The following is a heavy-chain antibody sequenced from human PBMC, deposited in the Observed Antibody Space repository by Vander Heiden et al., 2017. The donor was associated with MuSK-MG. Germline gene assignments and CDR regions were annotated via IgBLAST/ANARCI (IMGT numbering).Heavy chain of an antibody. CDR1: GFTFSSYA. J-gene: IGHJ3*02. V-gene: IGHV3-23*01. CDR2: ISGSCGST. D-gene: IGHD6-13*01. Sequence: EVQLLESGGGLVQPGGSLRLSCAASGFTFSSYAMSGVRQAPGKGLEWVSAISGSCGSTYYADSVKGRFTISRDNSKNTLYLQMNSLRAEDTAVYYCARQRGPSSWHAFDIWGQGTMVTVSS. CDR3: ARQRGPSSWHAFDI.